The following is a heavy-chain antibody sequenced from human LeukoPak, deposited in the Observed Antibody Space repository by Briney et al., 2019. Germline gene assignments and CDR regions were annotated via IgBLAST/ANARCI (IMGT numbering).Heavy chain of an antibody. D-gene: IGHD3-3*01. CDR3: AKGPDTSGLYSLDF. V-gene: IGHV3-30*18. CDR2: ISYDGSNK. J-gene: IGHJ4*02. Sequence: GGSLRLSCAASGFTFRSYEMNWVRQAPGKGLEWVAVISYDGSNKYYADSVKGRFTISRDNSKNTLYLQMNSLRAEDTAVYYCAKGPDTSGLYSLDFWGQGTLVTVSS. CDR1: GFTFRSYE.